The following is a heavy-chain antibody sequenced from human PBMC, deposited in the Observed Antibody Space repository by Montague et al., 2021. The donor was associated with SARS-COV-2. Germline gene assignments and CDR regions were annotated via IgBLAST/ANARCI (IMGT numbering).Heavy chain of an antibody. Sequence: VSPGASLSSDSLSWHWIRQSPSRGLEWLASTYYRSKWYNDSAPSVSGRATVKPDTSRNQFSLHLYSVTPEDTALYFCARKMDSSFDVWGKGTMVIVSS. CDR1: GASLSSDSLS. CDR2: TYYRSKWYN. V-gene: IGHV6-1*01. D-gene: IGHD2-2*03. CDR3: ARKMDSSFDV. J-gene: IGHJ3*01.